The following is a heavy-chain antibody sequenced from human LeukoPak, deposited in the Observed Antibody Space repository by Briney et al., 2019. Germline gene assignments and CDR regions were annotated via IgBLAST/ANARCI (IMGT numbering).Heavy chain of an antibody. D-gene: IGHD3-9*01. Sequence: ETSETLSLTCTVSGGSISYYYWSWIRQSPGKGLEWIGYIYYSGTTNYNPSLKSRVTITVDTSKNQFSLQLRSVTAADTAVYYCAREPDYDILTGHDAFDIWGQGTMVTVSS. V-gene: IGHV4-59*01. CDR3: AREPDYDILTGHDAFDI. J-gene: IGHJ3*02. CDR1: GGSISYYY. CDR2: IYYSGTT.